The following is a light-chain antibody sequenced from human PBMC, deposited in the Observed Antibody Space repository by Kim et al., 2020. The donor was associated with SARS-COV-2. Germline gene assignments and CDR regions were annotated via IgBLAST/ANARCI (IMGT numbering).Light chain of an antibody. CDR3: TSYANNNTWV. V-gene: IGLV2-14*03. CDR2: DVI. CDR1: NRDIGTFDY. J-gene: IGLJ3*02. Sequence: GQSITISCTGTNRDIGTFDYVSWSQQLPGKAPKVLIYDVIKRPSGVSPRFSGSKSAYTASLSISGLQADDEAYYYCTSYANNNTWVSGGGTQLTVL.